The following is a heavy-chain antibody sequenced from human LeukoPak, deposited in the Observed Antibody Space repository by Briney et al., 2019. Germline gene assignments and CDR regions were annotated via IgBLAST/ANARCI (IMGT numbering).Heavy chain of an antibody. J-gene: IGHJ4*02. D-gene: IGHD3-10*01. Sequence: TLSLTCTVSGGSISSGSYYWSWIRQPAGKGLEWIGRIYTSGSTNYNPSLKSRVTISVDTSKNQFSLKLSSVTAADTAVYYCARSGMAGPLDYWGQGTLVTVSS. CDR2: IYTSGST. CDR1: GGSISSGSYY. CDR3: ARSGMAGPLDY. V-gene: IGHV4-61*02.